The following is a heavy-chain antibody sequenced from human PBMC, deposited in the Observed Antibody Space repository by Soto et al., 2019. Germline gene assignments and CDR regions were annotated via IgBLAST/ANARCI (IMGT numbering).Heavy chain of an antibody. J-gene: IGHJ6*03. CDR3: AKSPPYSNYSSAYYYMDV. CDR2: ISGSGGST. V-gene: IGHV3-23*01. CDR1: GFTFSSYA. D-gene: IGHD4-4*01. Sequence: PGGSLRLSCAASGFTFSSYAMSLVRQAPGKGLEWVSAISGSGGSTYYADSVKGRFTISRDNSKNTLYLQMNSLRAEDTAVYYCAKSPPYSNYSSAYYYMDVWGKGTTVTVSS.